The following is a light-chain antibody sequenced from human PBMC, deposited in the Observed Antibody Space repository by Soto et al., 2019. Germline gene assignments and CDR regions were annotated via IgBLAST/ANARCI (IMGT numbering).Light chain of an antibody. V-gene: IGLV1-44*01. J-gene: IGLJ1*01. CDR1: SSHIGSNT. CDR2: SNN. Sequence: QSVLTQPPSASGTPGQRVPISFSGSSSHIGSNTVNWYQQLPGTAPKLLIYSNNQRPSGVPDRFSGSKSGTSASLAISGLQSEDEADYYCAAWDDSLNGYVFGTGTKVTVL. CDR3: AAWDDSLNGYV.